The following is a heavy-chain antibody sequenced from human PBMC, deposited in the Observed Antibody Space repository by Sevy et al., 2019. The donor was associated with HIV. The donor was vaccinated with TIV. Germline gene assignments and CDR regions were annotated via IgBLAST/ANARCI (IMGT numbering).Heavy chain of an antibody. V-gene: IGHV3-21*01. D-gene: IGHD3-22*01. CDR2: ISGSSNYI. Sequence: GGSLRLSCAASGFTFSSYNMNWVRQAPGKGLEWVSSISGSSNYIYYADSMKGRFTISRDNAKNSLYLQMNSLRAEDTAVYYCAGGVVIGTTFDYWGQGTLVTVSS. CDR1: GFTFSSYN. J-gene: IGHJ4*02. CDR3: AGGVVIGTTFDY.